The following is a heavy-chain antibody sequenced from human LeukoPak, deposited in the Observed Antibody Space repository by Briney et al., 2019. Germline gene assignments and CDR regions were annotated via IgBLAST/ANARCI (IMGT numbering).Heavy chain of an antibody. V-gene: IGHV4-31*03. CDR3: ARKNDYGDSYYMDV. D-gene: IGHD4-17*01. CDR1: GGSISSGSNY. CDR2: IDDTGRT. Sequence: SETLSLTCSVSGGSISSGSNYWGWIRQHPGKGLEWIGYIDDTGRTGYNPSLKSRVIISLNTSKNRFSLRLSSVTAADTALYYCARKNDYGDSYYMDVWGKGTTVTVSS. J-gene: IGHJ6*03.